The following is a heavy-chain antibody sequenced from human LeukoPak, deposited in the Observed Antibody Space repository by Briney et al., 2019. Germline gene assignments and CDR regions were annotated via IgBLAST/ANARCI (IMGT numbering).Heavy chain of an antibody. V-gene: IGHV4-39*07. D-gene: IGHD4-11*01. CDR3: ASGTDYRFEYYFDY. CDR2: IYYSGST. J-gene: IGHJ4*02. CDR1: GGSISSSSYY. Sequence: SETLSLTCTVSGGSISSSSYYWGWIRQPPGKGLEWIGSIYYSGSTYYNPSLKSRVTISVGTSKNQFSLKLSSVTAADTAVYYCASGTDYRFEYYFDYWGQGTLVTVSS.